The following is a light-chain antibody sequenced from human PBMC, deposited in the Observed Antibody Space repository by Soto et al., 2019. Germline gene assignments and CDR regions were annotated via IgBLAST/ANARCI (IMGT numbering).Light chain of an antibody. CDR3: AAWDDSLKGLV. J-gene: IGLJ2*01. CDR2: SNE. Sequence: QSVLTQPPSTSGTPGQRVTISCSGSSSNIGTNTVNWYQQFPGTAPKLLIYSNEQRPSGVPDRFSGSKSGTSASLAISGLQSEDEADYYCAAWDDSLKGLVLGGGTKLTVL. V-gene: IGLV1-44*01. CDR1: SSNIGTNT.